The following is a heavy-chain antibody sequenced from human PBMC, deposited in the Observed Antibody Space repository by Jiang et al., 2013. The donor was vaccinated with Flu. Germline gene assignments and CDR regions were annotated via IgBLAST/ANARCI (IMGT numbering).Heavy chain of an antibody. D-gene: IGHD2-2*01. V-gene: IGHV2-70*04. CDR1: GFSLSTSGVG. J-gene: IGHJ5*02. Sequence: PTQTLTLTCTFSGFSLSTSGVGVGWIRQPPGKALEWLARIDWDDDKFYSTSLKTRLTISKDTSKNQVVLTMTNMDPVDTATYYCARMGYCSSTSCPGLNGFDPWGQGTLGHRLL. CDR2: IDWDDDK. CDR3: ARMGYCSSTSCPGLNGFDP.